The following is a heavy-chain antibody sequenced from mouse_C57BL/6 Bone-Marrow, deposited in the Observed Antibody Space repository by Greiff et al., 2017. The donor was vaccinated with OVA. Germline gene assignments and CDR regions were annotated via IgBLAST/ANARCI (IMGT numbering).Heavy chain of an antibody. J-gene: IGHJ4*01. CDR2: IDPETGGT. D-gene: IGHD2-5*01. Sequence: QVQLQQSGAELVRPGASVTLSCKASGYTFTDYEMHWVKQTPVHGLEWIGAIDPETGGTAYNQKFKGKAILTADKSSSTAYMELRSLTSEDSAVYYCTRTYYSNYGFYYYAMDYWGQGTSVTVSS. CDR1: GYTFTDYE. CDR3: TRTYYSNYGFYYYAMDY. V-gene: IGHV1-15*01.